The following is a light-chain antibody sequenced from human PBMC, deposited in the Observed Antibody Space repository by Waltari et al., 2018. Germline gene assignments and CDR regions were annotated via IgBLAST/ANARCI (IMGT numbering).Light chain of an antibody. CDR2: DAS. V-gene: IGKV3-11*01. CDR1: QSVTTH. CDR3: QQRNNWPPWT. J-gene: IGKJ1*01. Sequence: EIVLTQSPATLSLSPGERATLSCRASQSVTTHLAWYQQKPGQAPRLLIYDASNRATGIPARFSGSGSGTDFTLTISSLEPEDFAIYYCQQRNNWPPWTFGQGTKVEIK.